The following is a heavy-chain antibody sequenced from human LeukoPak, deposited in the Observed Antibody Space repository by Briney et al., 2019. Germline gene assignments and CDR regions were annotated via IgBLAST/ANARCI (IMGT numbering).Heavy chain of an antibody. CDR2: ISAYNGNT. CDR3: AREGVRGVIFGGYYFDY. CDR1: GYTFTSYG. V-gene: IGHV1-18*01. D-gene: IGHD3-10*01. J-gene: IGHJ4*02. Sequence: ASVKVSCKASGYTFTSYGISWVRQAPGQGLEWMGWISAYNGNTNYAQKLQGRVTMTTDTSTSTAYMELRSLRSDDTAVYYCAREGVRGVIFGGYYFDYWGQGTLVTVSS.